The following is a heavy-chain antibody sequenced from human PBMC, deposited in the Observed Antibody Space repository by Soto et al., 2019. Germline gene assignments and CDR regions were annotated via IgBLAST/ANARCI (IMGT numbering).Heavy chain of an antibody. J-gene: IGHJ4*02. D-gene: IGHD2-15*01. CDR2: TYYRSKWYN. V-gene: IGHV6-1*01. Sequence: TLSLTCAISGDSVSSNSAAWGWIRQSPSRGLEWLGRTYYRSKWYNEYAVSVKSRIIINPDTSKNQFSLQLNSVTPEDTAVYYCARENVVVVASDYWGQGTLVTVSS. CDR3: ARENVVVVASDY. CDR1: GDSVSSNSAA.